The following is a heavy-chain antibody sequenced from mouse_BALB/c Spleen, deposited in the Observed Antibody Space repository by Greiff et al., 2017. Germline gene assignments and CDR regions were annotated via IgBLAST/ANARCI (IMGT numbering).Heavy chain of an antibody. CDR1: GYSFTGYN. CDR3: ARGTVLRYFDY. J-gene: IGHJ2*01. V-gene: IGHV1S135*01. CDR2: IDPYNGGT. D-gene: IGHD1-1*01. Sequence: EVQLHHSGPELGKPGASVKTSCKASGYSFTGYNMYWVKQSHRKSLEWIGYIDPYNGGTSYNQKSKGKATLTVDKSSSTAYMHLNSLTSEDSAIYYCARGTVLRYFDYWGQGTTLTVSS.